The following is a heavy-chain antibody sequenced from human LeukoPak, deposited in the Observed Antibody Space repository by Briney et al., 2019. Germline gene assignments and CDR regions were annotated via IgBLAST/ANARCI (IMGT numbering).Heavy chain of an antibody. CDR1: GGSVSSGSYY. CDR3: AKFSSGWYYFDY. V-gene: IGHV4-61*01. J-gene: IGHJ4*02. CDR2: IYYSGST. D-gene: IGHD6-19*01. Sequence: SETLSLTCTVSGGSVSSGSYYWSWIRQPPGKGLEWIGYIYYSGSTNYNPSLKSRVTISVDTSKNQFSLKLSSVTAADTAVYYCAKFSSGWYYFDYWGQGTLVTVSS.